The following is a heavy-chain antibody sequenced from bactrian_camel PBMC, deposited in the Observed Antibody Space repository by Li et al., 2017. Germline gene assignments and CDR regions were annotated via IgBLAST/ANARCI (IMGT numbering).Heavy chain of an antibody. CDR2: IEGGGGHT. V-gene: IGHV3S1*01. CDR1: GFEFSTAW. J-gene: IGHJ4*01. Sequence: HVQLVESGGGLVQPGGSLRLSCGGFGFEFSTAWMFWVRQAPGKGLEWVSSIEGGGGHTYYADSVKGRFTISRDYAKNTLYLQMNSLKTEDAAVYYCTGSATTAILGYLGQGTQVTVS. D-gene: IGHD5*01. CDR3: TGSATTAILGY.